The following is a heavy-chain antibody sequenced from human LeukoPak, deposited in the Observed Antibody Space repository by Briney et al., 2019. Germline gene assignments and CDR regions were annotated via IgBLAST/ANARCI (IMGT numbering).Heavy chain of an antibody. CDR3: ARLCWGNQLADFDS. CDR1: GFSLNNYR. CDR2: IKQDGSEK. D-gene: IGHD3-10*02. V-gene: IGHV3-7*01. Sequence: GGSLRLSCVASGFSLNNYRMTWVRQALGEGLEWVANIKQDGSEKQYVDSVKGRFAISRDNVKTPRYFQLNSLRAEDTAVYCCARLCWGNQLADFDSWGQGTLVTVSS. J-gene: IGHJ4*02.